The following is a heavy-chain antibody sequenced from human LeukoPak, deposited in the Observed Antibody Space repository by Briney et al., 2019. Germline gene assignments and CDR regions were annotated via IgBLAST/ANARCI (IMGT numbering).Heavy chain of an antibody. CDR3: ARVKWDPEAYNWFDP. CDR1: GGSISSSSYS. Sequence: SQTLSLTCTVSGGSISSSSYSWGWIRQPPGKGLEWIGEINHSGSTNYNPSLKSRVTISVDTSKNQFSLKLSSVTAADTAVYDCARVKWDPEAYNWFDPWGQGTLVTVSS. CDR2: INHSGST. V-gene: IGHV4-39*07. D-gene: IGHD1-26*01. J-gene: IGHJ5*02.